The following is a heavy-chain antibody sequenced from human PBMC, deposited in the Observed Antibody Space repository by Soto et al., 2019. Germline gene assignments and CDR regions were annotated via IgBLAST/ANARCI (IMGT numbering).Heavy chain of an antibody. V-gene: IGHV3-33*01. CDR2: IWYDGSNK. Sequence: QVQLVESGGGVVQPGRSLRLSCAASGFTFSSYGMHWVRQAPGKGLEWVAVIWYDGSNKYYADSVKGRFTISRDNSKNTLYMKMKSLRAEETAVYYCARSEMVPTLWGWFDPWGQGTLVTVSS. D-gene: IGHD6-13*01. J-gene: IGHJ5*02. CDR3: ARSEMVPTLWGWFDP. CDR1: GFTFSSYG.